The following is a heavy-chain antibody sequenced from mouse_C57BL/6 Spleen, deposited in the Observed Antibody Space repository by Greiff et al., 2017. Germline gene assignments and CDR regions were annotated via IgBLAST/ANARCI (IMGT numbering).Heavy chain of an antibody. V-gene: IGHV5-9*01. D-gene: IGHD4-1*01. J-gene: IGHJ4*01. CDR1: GFTFSSYT. CDR3: ARQLGSYYAMDY. Sequence: EVQRVESGGGLVKPGGSLKLSCAASGFTFSSYTMSWVRQTPGKRLEWVATISGGGGNTYYPDSVKGRFTLSRDNAKNTLYLQMSSLRSEDTALYYCARQLGSYYAMDYWGQGTSVTVSS. CDR2: ISGGGGNT.